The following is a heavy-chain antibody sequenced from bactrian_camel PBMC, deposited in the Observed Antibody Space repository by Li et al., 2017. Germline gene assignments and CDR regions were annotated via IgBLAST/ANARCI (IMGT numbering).Heavy chain of an antibody. J-gene: IGHJ4*01. CDR1: GFIFSSSY. D-gene: IGHD1*01. V-gene: IGHV3-2*01. Sequence: VQLVESGGGLVQPGGSLRLSCAAPGFIFSSSYMRWVRQAPGKGLEWVSSISSNGGDTVYVDSVKGRFTISRDNAKNTLYLQLNSLKTEDTAMYYCANSPSNWIWQYNYLGQGTQVTVS. CDR3: ANSPSNWIWQYNY. CDR2: ISSNGGDT.